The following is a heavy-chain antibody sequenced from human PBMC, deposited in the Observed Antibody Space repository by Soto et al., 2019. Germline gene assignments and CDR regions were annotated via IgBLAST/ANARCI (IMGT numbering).Heavy chain of an antibody. J-gene: IGHJ6*03. CDR1: GGSISSYY. D-gene: IGHD6-13*01. Sequence: PSETLSLTCTVSGGSISSYYWSWIRQPPGKGLEWIGYIYYSGSTNYNPSLKSRVTISVDTSKNQFSLKLSSVTAADTAVYYCARLGAAAGYYYYNYIDVWGKGTTVTVSS. V-gene: IGHV4-59*08. CDR3: ARLGAAAGYYYYNYIDV. CDR2: IYYSGST.